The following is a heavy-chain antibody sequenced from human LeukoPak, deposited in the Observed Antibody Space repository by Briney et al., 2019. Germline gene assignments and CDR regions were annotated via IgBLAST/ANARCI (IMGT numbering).Heavy chain of an antibody. D-gene: IGHD3-16*01. CDR3: ARDVDVSAGWFDY. V-gene: IGHV1-69*13. J-gene: IGHJ4*02. Sequence: ASVKVSCKASGGTFSSYAISWLRQAPGQGLEWMGGIIPIFGTANYAQKFQGRVTITADESTSTAYMELSSLRSEDTAVYYCARDVDVSAGWFDYWGQGTLVTVSS. CDR1: GGTFSSYA. CDR2: IIPIFGTA.